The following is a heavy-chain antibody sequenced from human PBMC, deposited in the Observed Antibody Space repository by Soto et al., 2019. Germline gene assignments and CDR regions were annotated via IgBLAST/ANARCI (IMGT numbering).Heavy chain of an antibody. V-gene: IGHV3-48*02. Sequence: GGSLRLACAASGFTFNSYSMNWVRQAPGKGLEWVSYISSSSTTKYYTDSVKGRFTISRDNAKNSLYLQMNSLRDDDTAVYYCARPSSGWEHSFDPCGQGTLVTISS. CDR3: ARPSSGWEHSFDP. CDR2: ISSSSTTK. D-gene: IGHD6-19*01. CDR1: GFTFNSYS. J-gene: IGHJ5*02.